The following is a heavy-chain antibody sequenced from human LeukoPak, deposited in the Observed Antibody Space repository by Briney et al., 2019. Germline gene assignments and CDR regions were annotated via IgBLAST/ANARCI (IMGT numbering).Heavy chain of an antibody. D-gene: IGHD2-15*01. Sequence: SETLSLTCAVYGGSFIDYYWSWIRQPPGKGLEWIGEINHSGSANYNPSLKNRVTISEDTSKNQFSLKLSSVTAADTAVYYCARQLIGYCSGGSCQLNWFDPWGQGTLVTVSS. CDR3: ARQLIGYCSGGSCQLNWFDP. CDR1: GGSFIDYY. CDR2: INHSGSA. V-gene: IGHV4-34*01. J-gene: IGHJ5*02.